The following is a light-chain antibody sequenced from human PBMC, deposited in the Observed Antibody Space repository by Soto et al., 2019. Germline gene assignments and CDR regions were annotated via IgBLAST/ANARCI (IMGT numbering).Light chain of an antibody. CDR1: QSVSSN. Sequence: EIVMTQSPATLSVSPVERATLSCRASQSVSSNLAWYQQKPGQAPRLLIYGASTRATGIPARFSGSGSGTEFTLTISSLQSEDFAVYYCQLYNNWLSTFGGGTKVEIK. V-gene: IGKV3-15*01. CDR2: GAS. CDR3: QLYNNWLST. J-gene: IGKJ4*01.